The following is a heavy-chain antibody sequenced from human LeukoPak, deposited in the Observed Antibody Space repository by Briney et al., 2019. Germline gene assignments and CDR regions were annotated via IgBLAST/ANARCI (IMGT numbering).Heavy chain of an antibody. CDR2: ISGSGGRT. CDR3: ANPPRKARYPYYFDY. Sequence: GGSLRLSCAAVGFTFSSYAMSWVRQAPGKGLEWVSAISGSGGRTYYADSVKARFTLSRANSKPTLYLPMNSLRAEDTAVYYCANPPRKARYPYYFDYWGQGTLVTVCS. CDR1: GFTFSSYA. D-gene: IGHD2-2*02. J-gene: IGHJ4*02. V-gene: IGHV3-23*01.